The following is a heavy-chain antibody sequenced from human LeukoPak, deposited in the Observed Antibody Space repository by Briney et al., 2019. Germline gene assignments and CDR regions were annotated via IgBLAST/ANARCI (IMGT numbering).Heavy chain of an antibody. CDR2: IIPIFGTA. J-gene: IGHJ4*02. V-gene: IGHV1-69*13. D-gene: IGHD3-22*01. CDR1: GGTFSSYA. CDR3: ARATYYDSSGYYSGRYFDY. Sequence: ASVKVSCKASGGTFSSYAISWVRQAPGQGLEWMGGIIPIFGTANYAQKFQGRVTITADESTSTAYMELSSLRSEDAAVYYCARATYYDSSGYYSGRYFDYWGQGTLVTVFS.